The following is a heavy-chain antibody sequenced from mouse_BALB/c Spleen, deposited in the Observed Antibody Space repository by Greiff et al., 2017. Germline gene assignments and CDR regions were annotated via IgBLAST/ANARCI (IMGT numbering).Heavy chain of an antibody. CDR1: GFSLSTSGMG. CDR2: IYWDDDK. J-gene: IGHJ4*01. Sequence: QVTLKVSGPGILQPSQTLSLTCSFSGFSLSTSGMGVSWIRQPSGKGLEWLAHIYWDDDKRYNPSLKSRLTISKDTSRNQVFLKITSVDTADTATYYCARDYYGSSYAMDYWGQGTSVTVSS. V-gene: IGHV8-12*01. CDR3: ARDYYGSSYAMDY. D-gene: IGHD1-1*01.